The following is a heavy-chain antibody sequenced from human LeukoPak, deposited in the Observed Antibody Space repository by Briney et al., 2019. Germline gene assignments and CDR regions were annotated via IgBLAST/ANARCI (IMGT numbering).Heavy chain of an antibody. J-gene: IGHJ4*02. CDR2: IYYSGST. Sequence: PSETLSLTCTVSGGSISSSSYYWGWIRQPPGKGLEWIGSIYYSGSTYYNPSLKSRVTISVDTSKNQFSLKLSSVTAADTAVYYCARGNNYYGSGSYYNFDYWGQGTLVTVSS. D-gene: IGHD3-10*01. CDR1: GGSISSSSYY. V-gene: IGHV4-39*07. CDR3: ARGNNYYGSGSYYNFDY.